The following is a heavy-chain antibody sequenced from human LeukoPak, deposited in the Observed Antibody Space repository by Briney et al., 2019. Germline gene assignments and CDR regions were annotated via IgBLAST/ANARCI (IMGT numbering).Heavy chain of an antibody. CDR2: IKSRADGGTT. CDR3: TTVSFN. CDR1: GFTFSSYE. V-gene: IGHV3-15*01. Sequence: PGGSLRLSCAASGFTFSSYEMNWVRQTPGKGLEWIGRIKSRADGGTTDYAAPVKGRFTFSRDDSQNTLYLEMTSLKTEDTGVYYCTTVSFNWGQGTLVTVS. J-gene: IGHJ4*02. D-gene: IGHD3-16*01.